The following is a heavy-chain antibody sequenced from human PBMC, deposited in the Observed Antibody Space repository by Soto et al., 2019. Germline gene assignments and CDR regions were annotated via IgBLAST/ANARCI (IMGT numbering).Heavy chain of an antibody. Sequence: QVQLVQSGAEVKKPGASVKVSCKASGYTFTSYGISWVRQAPGQGLEWMGWISAYNGNTNYAKKLQGRGSMTTDPSTSTAYMELMSLRSDDTDVYYCARATRREYYYSARSYHLWGQGTLVTVSS. CDR1: GYTFTSYG. J-gene: IGHJ5*02. D-gene: IGHD3-10*01. V-gene: IGHV1-18*04. CDR2: ISAYNGNT. CDR3: ARATRREYYYSARSYHL.